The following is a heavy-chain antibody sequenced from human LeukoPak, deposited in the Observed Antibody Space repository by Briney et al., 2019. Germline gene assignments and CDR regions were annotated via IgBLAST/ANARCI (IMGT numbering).Heavy chain of an antibody. CDR3: ARDLIGYSYGSH. D-gene: IGHD5-18*01. CDR2: ISSSSSYI. J-gene: IGHJ4*02. CDR1: GFTFSSYS. V-gene: IGHV3-21*01. Sequence: TGGSLRLSCAASGFTFSSYSMNWVRQAPGKGLEWVSSISSSSSYIHYADSVKGRFTISRDNAKNSLYLQMNSLRAEDTAVYYCARDLIGYSYGSHWGQGTLVTVSS.